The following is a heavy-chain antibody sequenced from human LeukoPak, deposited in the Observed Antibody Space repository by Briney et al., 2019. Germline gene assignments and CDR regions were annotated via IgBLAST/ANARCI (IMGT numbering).Heavy chain of an antibody. V-gene: IGHV3-23*01. Sequence: GGSQTLSCAASGLTLRGYAMSCVRHARGGGLEWVSAISGSGGSTYYADSVKGRFTISRDNSKNTLDLQMNILRSEDTAVYYCAKDTPVVPASPYFYYYMDVWGKGTTVTVSS. CDR3: AKDTPVVPASPYFYYYMDV. J-gene: IGHJ6*03. CDR2: ISGSGGST. D-gene: IGHD2-2*01. CDR1: GLTLRGYA.